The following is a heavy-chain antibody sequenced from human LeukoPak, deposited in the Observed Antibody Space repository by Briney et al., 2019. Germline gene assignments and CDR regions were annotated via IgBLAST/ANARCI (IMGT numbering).Heavy chain of an antibody. Sequence: GGSLRLSCAASGFTFSDYSMHWVRQAPGKGLNWVAFIRYDGNNKYYADSVRGRFTISRDNSKNTLYLQMNSLRGDDTAMYYCAGERGGYGFYWGQGTLVTVSS. V-gene: IGHV3-30*02. CDR1: GFTFSDYS. CDR3: AGERGGYGFY. J-gene: IGHJ4*02. D-gene: IGHD5-12*01. CDR2: IRYDGNNK.